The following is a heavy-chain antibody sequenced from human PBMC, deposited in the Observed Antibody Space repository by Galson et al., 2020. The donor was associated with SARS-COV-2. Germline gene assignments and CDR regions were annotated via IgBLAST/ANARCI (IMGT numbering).Heavy chain of an antibody. CDR1: GFTFSSYA. CDR2: ISSSGGIT. Sequence: TGGSLRLSCAASGFTFSSYAMKWVRQAPGKGLEWVSAISSSGGITYYPDSVKGRFTISRDNSKNTLYLQMNNLRAEDTAVYYCAKLPYGGKSGGFDYWGEGTLVTVSS. J-gene: IGHJ4*02. CDR3: AKLPYGGKSGGFDY. V-gene: IGHV3-23*01. D-gene: IGHD4-17*01.